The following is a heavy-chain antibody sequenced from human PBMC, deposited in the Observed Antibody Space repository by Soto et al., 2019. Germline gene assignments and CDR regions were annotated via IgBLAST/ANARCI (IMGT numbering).Heavy chain of an antibody. CDR2: ISGRGSTT. J-gene: IGHJ4*02. D-gene: IGHD3-3*01. CDR3: AKADYDFWSGYSAPGY. V-gene: IGHV3-23*01. Sequence: DVQLLESGGGLVQPGGSLRLSCATSGFTFSSYGLSWVRQAPGKGLEWVSSISGRGSTTFYAESVKGRFTISRVNSKSTLYLQMNSLRDEDAALYYCAKADYDFWSGYSAPGYWGQGTLVTVSS. CDR1: GFTFSSYG.